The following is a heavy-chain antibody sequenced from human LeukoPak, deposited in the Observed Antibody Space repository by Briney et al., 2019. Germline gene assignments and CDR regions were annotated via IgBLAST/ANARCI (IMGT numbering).Heavy chain of an antibody. D-gene: IGHD2-15*01. Sequence: GLALRLSCAASGSTFNDSYMSWIRQAAGKGLEWIACMYTVGSTIYYADPVKGRFTISRDNDKRSLHLPMNSLRAEDTAVYYCATSGGPPKGFAFSGQGTLVTVSS. V-gene: IGHV3-11*04. CDR2: MYTVGSTI. CDR3: ATSGGPPKGFAF. CDR1: GSTFNDSY. J-gene: IGHJ4*02.